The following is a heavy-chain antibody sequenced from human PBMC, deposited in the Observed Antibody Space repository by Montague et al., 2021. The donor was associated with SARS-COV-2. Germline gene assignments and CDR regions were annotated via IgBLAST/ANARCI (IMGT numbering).Heavy chain of an antibody. CDR1: GGSVSDTDYY. J-gene: IGHJ4*02. CDR3: VRGPYPRGCFDN. CDR2: TFYSGNS. V-gene: IGHV4-39*01. Sequence: SETLSLTCTVSGGSVSDTDYYWGWVRRPPGKGLEWLGTTFYSGNSFSNPSLKSRVSIFVDASMNEFSLSLASVTAADTAIYYCVRGPYPRGCFDNWGQGALVTVSS.